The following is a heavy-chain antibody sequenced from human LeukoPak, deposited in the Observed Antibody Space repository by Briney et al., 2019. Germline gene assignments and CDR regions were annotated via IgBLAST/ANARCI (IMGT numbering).Heavy chain of an antibody. CDR2: IYPGDFNT. J-gene: IGHJ5*02. Sequence: GESLKISCKGSGYSFTNSWIGWVRQMPGKGLEWMALIYPGDFNTKYSPSFRGQVSVSVDKSTNTAYLQWSSLKASDTAMYYCARPYCSSTSCYTDTNWFDPWGQGTLVTVSS. CDR1: GYSFTNSW. CDR3: ARPYCSSTSCYTDTNWFDP. V-gene: IGHV5-51*01. D-gene: IGHD2-2*02.